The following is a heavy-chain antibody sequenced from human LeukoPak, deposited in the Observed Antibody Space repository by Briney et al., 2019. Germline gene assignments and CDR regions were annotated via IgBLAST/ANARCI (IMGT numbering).Heavy chain of an antibody. CDR3: VKDLRGLRASGDQGMHV. Sequence: GGSLRLSCSASKLTFSTYAIHWVRQAPGKGLEYVSAISTNGIGTYYADSVKGRFTLSRDNSKNTLYLQMTSLRSEDTAVYYCVKDLRGLRASGDQGMHVWGKGTTVTVSS. CDR2: ISTNGIGT. V-gene: IGHV3-64D*06. J-gene: IGHJ6*01. CDR1: KLTFSTYA. D-gene: IGHD3-16*01.